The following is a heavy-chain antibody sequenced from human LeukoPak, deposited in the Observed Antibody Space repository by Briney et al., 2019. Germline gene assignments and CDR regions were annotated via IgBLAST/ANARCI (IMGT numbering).Heavy chain of an antibody. D-gene: IGHD6-13*01. V-gene: IGHV3-23*01. J-gene: IGHJ6*02. CDR3: AKDNWQRLVRGYYGMDV. CDR1: GFTFSSYA. Sequence: GGSLRLSCAASGFTFSSYAMSWVRQAPGEGLEWVSGISGSGGSTYYADSVKGRFTISRDNSKNTVYLQMNSLRAEDTAIYYCAKDNWQRLVRGYYGMDVWGQGTTVTVSS. CDR2: ISGSGGST.